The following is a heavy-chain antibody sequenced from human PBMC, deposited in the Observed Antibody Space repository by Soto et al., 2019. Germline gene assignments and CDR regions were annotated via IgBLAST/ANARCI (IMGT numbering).Heavy chain of an antibody. J-gene: IGHJ4*02. CDR1: GYTFTTYY. D-gene: IGHD3-10*01. CDR2: IDPSGGST. V-gene: IGHV1-46*01. CDR3: ARRYYSGSGTAAALDY. Sequence: QVQLVQSGAEVKKPGASVKVSCKASGYTFTTYYIHWVRQAPGQGLEWMGIIDPSGGSTTYAQTCQGRGTLTRDTSTSTVYMDLTSRRSEDTAVYYCARRYYSGSGTAAALDYWGQGSLVTVSS.